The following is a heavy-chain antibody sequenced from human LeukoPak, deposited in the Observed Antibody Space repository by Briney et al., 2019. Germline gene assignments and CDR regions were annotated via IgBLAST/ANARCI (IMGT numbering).Heavy chain of an antibody. CDR1: GFTFSSYW. CDR3: AREMYCSGGSCYGDAFDI. Sequence: QAGGSLRLSCAAPGFTFSSYWMHWVRQAPGKGLVWVSRINSDGSTTSYADSVKGRFTISRDNAKNTLYLQMNSLRAEDTAVYYCAREMYCSGGSCYGDAFDIWGQGTMVTVSS. CDR2: INSDGSTT. V-gene: IGHV3-74*01. J-gene: IGHJ3*02. D-gene: IGHD2-15*01.